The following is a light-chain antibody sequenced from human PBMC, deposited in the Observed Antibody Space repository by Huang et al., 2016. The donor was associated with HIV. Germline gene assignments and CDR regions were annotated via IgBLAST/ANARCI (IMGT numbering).Light chain of an antibody. CDR1: QTMSYNKNY. V-gene: IGKV4-1*01. CDR2: WAS. CDR3: QQYYSKPLT. Sequence: DIVMTQSPDSLAVSLGERATITCKSSQTMSYNKNYLAWYQQKPGQSPKLLIYWASIRESGVPDRFSGSGSGTDFTLTISSLQAEDVAVYYCQQYYSKPLTFGGGTKVEIK. J-gene: IGKJ4*01.